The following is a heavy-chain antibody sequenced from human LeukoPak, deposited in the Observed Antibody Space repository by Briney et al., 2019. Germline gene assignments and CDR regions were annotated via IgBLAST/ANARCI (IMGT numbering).Heavy chain of an antibody. J-gene: IGHJ4*02. Sequence: PGGSLRLSCAASGFTFSSYEMNWVRQAPGKGLEWVSYISSSGSTIYYADSVKGRFTISRDNAKNSLYLQMNSLRAEDTAVYYCARGGKEMATITTFDYWGQGTLVTVSS. D-gene: IGHD5-24*01. V-gene: IGHV3-48*03. CDR3: ARGGKEMATITTFDY. CDR1: GFTFSSYE. CDR2: ISSSGSTI.